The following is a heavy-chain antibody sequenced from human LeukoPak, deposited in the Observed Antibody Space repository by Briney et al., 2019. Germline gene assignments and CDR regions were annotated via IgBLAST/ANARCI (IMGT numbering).Heavy chain of an antibody. D-gene: IGHD2-21*02. V-gene: IGHV1-69*13. CDR2: IIPIFGTA. CDR3: ARSYCGGDCYSGVDYYYYGMDV. J-gene: IGHJ6*02. CDR1: GYTLSYYG. Sequence: GASVKVSCKLSGYTLSYYGVSWVRQAPGQGLEWMGGIIPIFGTANYAQKFQGRVTITADESTSTAYMELSSLRSEDTAVYYCARSYCGGDCYSGVDYYYYGMDVWGQGTTVTVSS.